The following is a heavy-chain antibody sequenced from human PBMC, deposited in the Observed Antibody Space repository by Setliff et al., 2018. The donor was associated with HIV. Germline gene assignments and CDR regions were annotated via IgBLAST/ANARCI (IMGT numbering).Heavy chain of an antibody. Sequence: GASVKVSCKASGYTFTSFGISWVRQAPGQGLEWMGWISAYNGNTNYAQKLQGRVTMTTDTSTNTAYMELRSLRSDDTAVYYCARDSPYYFDSSGYHNEYLHHWGQGTLVTVSS. CDR2: ISAYNGNT. J-gene: IGHJ1*01. V-gene: IGHV1-18*01. D-gene: IGHD3-22*01. CDR1: GYTFTSFG. CDR3: ARDSPYYFDSSGYHNEYLHH.